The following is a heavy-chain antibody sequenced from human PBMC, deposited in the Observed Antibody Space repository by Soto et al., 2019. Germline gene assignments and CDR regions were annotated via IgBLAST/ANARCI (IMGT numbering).Heavy chain of an antibody. CDR1: GGSISSGGYY. D-gene: IGHD6-13*01. J-gene: IGHJ4*02. CDR3: ARDTIEAAGLDY. CDR2: IYYSGST. V-gene: IGHV4-31*03. Sequence: PSETLSLTCTVSGGSISSGGYYWSWIRQHPGKGLEWIGYIYYSGSTYYNPSLKSRVTISVDTSKNQFSLKLSSVTAADTAVYYCARDTIEAAGLDYWGQGTLVTVSS.